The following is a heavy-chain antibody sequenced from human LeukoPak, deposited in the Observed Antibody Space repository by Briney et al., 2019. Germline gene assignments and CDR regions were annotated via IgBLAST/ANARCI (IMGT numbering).Heavy chain of an antibody. J-gene: IGHJ6*02. V-gene: IGHV4-39*01. CDR1: GGSTASSSHY. CDR2: MYYTGST. Sequence: SETLSLTCTVSGGSTASSSHYWGWIRQSPGKGLEWIAIMYYTGSTYYNPSLKSRVTISVDTSKNQFSLKLASVTAADTAVYYCARHRIQPPVLMDIWGQGTTVTVSS. D-gene: IGHD5-18*01. CDR3: ARHRIQPPVLMDI.